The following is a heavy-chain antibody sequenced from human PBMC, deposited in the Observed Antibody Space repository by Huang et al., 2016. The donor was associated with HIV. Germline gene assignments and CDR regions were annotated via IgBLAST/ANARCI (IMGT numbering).Heavy chain of an antibody. CDR2: LDPEMCET. J-gene: IGHJ4*02. CDR1: EYTLTELS. Sequence: QVQLVQSRAEVKKPGASVKVSCKVSEYTLTELSIHWVRHPPGKGLEWMGGLDPEMCETSYAQKFQGRGTMTEDTSTETAFMELSGLRPEDTAVYYCATGFDVFFDFWGQGTLVTVSS. V-gene: IGHV1-24*01. CDR3: ATGFDVFFDF. D-gene: IGHD3-9*01.